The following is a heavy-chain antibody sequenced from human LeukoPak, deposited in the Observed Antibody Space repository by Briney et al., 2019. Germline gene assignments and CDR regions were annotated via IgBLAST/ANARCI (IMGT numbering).Heavy chain of an antibody. CDR3: AKTGDGSGWPYDY. CDR1: GGSFSGYY. J-gene: IGHJ4*02. Sequence: PSETLSLTCAVYGGSFSGYYWSWIRQPPGKGLGWIGEINHSGSTNYNPSLKSRVTISVDTSKNQFSLKLSSVTAADTAVYYCAKTGDGSGWPYDYWGQGTLVTVSS. D-gene: IGHD6-19*01. CDR2: INHSGST. V-gene: IGHV4-34*01.